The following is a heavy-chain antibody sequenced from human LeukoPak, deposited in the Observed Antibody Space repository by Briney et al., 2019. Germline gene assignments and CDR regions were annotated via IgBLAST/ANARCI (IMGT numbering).Heavy chain of an antibody. CDR3: ARGRVEAAAGFDY. V-gene: IGHV1-8*01. Sequence: ASVKVSCKSSGYTFTSYDINWVRQAPGQGLEWMGWMNPNSGNTDYAQKFQGRVTMTRNTSISTAYMELSSLRSEDTAVYYCARGRVEAAAGFDYWGQGTLVTVSS. J-gene: IGHJ4*02. D-gene: IGHD6-13*01. CDR2: MNPNSGNT. CDR1: GYTFTSYD.